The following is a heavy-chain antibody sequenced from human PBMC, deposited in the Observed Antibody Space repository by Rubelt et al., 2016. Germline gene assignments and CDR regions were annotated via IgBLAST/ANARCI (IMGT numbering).Heavy chain of an antibody. CDR2: IYYSGST. Sequence: QLQLQESGPGLVKPSETLSLTCTVSGGSISSSSYYWGWIRQPPGKGLEWIGSIYYSGSTYYNPSLKSRVTISVDTSKSQFSLKLSSVTAADTAVYYCARDRNGEDGGGIDYWGQGTLVTVSS. J-gene: IGHJ4*02. V-gene: IGHV4-39*07. D-gene: IGHD3-10*01. CDR3: ARDRNGEDGGGIDY. CDR1: GGSISSSSYY.